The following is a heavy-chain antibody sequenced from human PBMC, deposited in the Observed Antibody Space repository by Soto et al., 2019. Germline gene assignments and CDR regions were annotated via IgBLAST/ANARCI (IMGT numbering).Heavy chain of an antibody. CDR2: IYYSGST. V-gene: IGHV4-31*03. CDR3: ARRHCSSTSCYVGGTIDY. Sequence: QVQLQESGPGLVKPSQTLSLTCTVSGGSISSGGYYWSWIRQHPGKGLEWIGYIYYSGSTYYNPSRKSRVTISVGTSKNQFSLKLSSVPAADTAVYYCARRHCSSTSCYVGGTIDYWGQGTLVTVSS. CDR1: GGSISSGGYY. J-gene: IGHJ4*02. D-gene: IGHD2-2*01.